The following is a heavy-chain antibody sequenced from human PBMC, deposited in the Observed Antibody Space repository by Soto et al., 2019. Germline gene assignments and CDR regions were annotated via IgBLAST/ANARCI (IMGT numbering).Heavy chain of an antibody. Sequence: ASVKVSCKASGYTFTSYDINWVRQATGQGLEWMGWMNPNSGNTGYAQKFQGRVTMTRNTSISTAYMELSSLRSEDTAVYYCARPELSECGYDPLPRDYWVQGPMVTVSS. V-gene: IGHV1-8*01. CDR1: GYTFTSYD. D-gene: IGHD5-12*01. CDR3: ARPELSECGYDPLPRDY. CDR2: MNPNSGNT. J-gene: IGHJ4*02.